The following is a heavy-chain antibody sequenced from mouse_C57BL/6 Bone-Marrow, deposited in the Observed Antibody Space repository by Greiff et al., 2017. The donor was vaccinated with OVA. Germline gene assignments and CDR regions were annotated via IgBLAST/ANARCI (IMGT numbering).Heavy chain of an antibody. CDR3: AHYGSRLYLHY. CDR1: GYNFTNYW. V-gene: IGHV1-59*01. J-gene: IGHJ2*02. D-gene: IGHD1-1*01. Sequence: QVQLQQPGAELVRPGTSVKLSCKASGYNFTNYWMHWVKQRPGQGLEWIGVIAPSDRYINYNQKFKGRATLTVDTSSSTAYMHLSILTSEDSAVYYCAHYGSRLYLHYWGQGTSLTVSS. CDR2: IAPSDRYI.